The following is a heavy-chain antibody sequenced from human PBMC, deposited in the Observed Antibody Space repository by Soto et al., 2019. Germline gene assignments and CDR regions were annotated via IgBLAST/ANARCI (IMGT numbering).Heavy chain of an antibody. CDR2: IKSKADGGTT. D-gene: IGHD4-17*01. J-gene: IGHJ4*02. CDR3: TSLYYGH. CDR1: EFTIANAW. V-gene: IGHV3-15*01. Sequence: EVQLVESEGDLVKPGGSLRLSCAASEFTIANAWISWVRQAPGKGLEWVGRIKSKADGGTTDYAAPVKGRFTISRDESQNTLYLQMNSLKTEDTAVYYYTSLYYGHWGQGTLVTVSS.